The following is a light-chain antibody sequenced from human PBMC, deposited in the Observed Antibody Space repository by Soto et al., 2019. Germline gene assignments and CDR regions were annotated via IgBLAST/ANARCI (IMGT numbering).Light chain of an antibody. Sequence: EVVLTQSPATLSLSPGERATLSCRASQSVTTYLAWYQQKPGQAPRLLIYDAFKRATGIPARFSGSGSGTDFTLTISSLEPEDFAVYYCQQRDNWPPLLTFGPGTKVDIK. CDR1: QSVTTY. J-gene: IGKJ3*01. V-gene: IGKV3-11*01. CDR2: DAF. CDR3: QQRDNWPPLLT.